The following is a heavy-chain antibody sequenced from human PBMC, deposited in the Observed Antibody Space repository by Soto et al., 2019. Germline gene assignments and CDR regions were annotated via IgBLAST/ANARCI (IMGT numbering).Heavy chain of an antibody. CDR2: IYYSGST. CDR3: ARTTDYGDADY. V-gene: IGHV4-59*01. D-gene: IGHD4-17*01. CDR1: GGSISSYY. Sequence: SETLSLTCTVSGGSISSYYWSWIRQPPGKGLEWIGYIYYSGSTNYNPSLKSRVTISVDTSKSQFSLKLSSVTAADTAVYYCARTTDYGDADYWGQGTRVTVSS. J-gene: IGHJ4*02.